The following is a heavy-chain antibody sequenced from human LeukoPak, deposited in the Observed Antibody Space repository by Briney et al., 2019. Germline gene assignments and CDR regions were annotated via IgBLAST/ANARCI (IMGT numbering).Heavy chain of an antibody. CDR2: IWYDGSNK. D-gene: IGHD4-23*01. CDR1: GFTFSSYG. CDR3: ARGDGGKSSGYYYGMDV. Sequence: PGRSLRLSCAASGFTFSSYGMHWVRQAPGKGLEWVAVIWYDGSNKYYADSVKGRFTISRDNSKNTLYLQMNSLRAEDTAVYYCARGDGGKSSGYYYGMDVWGQGTTVTVSS. J-gene: IGHJ6*02. V-gene: IGHV3-33*01.